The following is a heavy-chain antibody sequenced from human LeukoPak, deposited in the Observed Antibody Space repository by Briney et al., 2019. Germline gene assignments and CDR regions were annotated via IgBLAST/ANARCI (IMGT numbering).Heavy chain of an antibody. CDR2: IWYDGSNK. CDR1: GFTFSSSG. CDR3: ARGRLGEGPSYGMGV. J-gene: IGHJ6*02. D-gene: IGHD4-17*01. Sequence: GGSLRLSCEASGFTFSSSGMHWVRQAPGKGPEWVAVIWYDGSNKYYADSVKGRFTISRDNSKNTLYLQMNSLRVEDTAVYYCARGRLGEGPSYGMGVWGQGTTVSVSS. V-gene: IGHV3-33*01.